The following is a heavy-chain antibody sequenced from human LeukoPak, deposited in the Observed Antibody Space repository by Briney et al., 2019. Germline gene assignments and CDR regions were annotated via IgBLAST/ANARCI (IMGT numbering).Heavy chain of an antibody. CDR1: GGSFSGYY. J-gene: IGHJ4*02. D-gene: IGHD5-24*01. CDR2: INHSGST. CDR3: ARSRGWLQSHPLGY. Sequence: SETLSLTCAVYGGSFSGYYWSWIRQPPGKGLEWIGEINHSGSTNYNPSLKSRVTISVDTSKNQFSLKLSSVTAADTAVYYCARSRGWLQSHPLGYWGQGTLVTVSS. V-gene: IGHV4-34*01.